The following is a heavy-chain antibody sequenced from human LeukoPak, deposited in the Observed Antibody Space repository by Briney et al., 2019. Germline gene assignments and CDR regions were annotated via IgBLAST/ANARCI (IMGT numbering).Heavy chain of an antibody. J-gene: IGHJ4*02. D-gene: IGHD6-19*01. Sequence: SETLSLTCTVSGGSISSSSYYWGWIRQPPGKGLEWIGSIYYSGSTYYNPSFKSRVTISVDTSKNQFSLKLSSVTAADTAVYYSARDLTPDIAVAGTFWGQGTLVTVSS. V-gene: IGHV4-39*07. CDR3: ARDLTPDIAVAGTF. CDR2: IYYSGST. CDR1: GGSISSSSYY.